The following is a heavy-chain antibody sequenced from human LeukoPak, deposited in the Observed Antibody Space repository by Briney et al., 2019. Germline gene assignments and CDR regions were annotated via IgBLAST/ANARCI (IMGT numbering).Heavy chain of an antibody. J-gene: IGHJ4*02. V-gene: IGHV1-18*01. D-gene: IGHD4-17*01. Sequence: GASVKVSCKASGYTFTSYGISWVRQAPGQGLEWMGWISAYNGNTNYAQKLQGRVTMTTDTSTSTARMELRSLRSDDTAVYYCARTSTGEGVDYWGQGTLVTVSS. CDR2: ISAYNGNT. CDR1: GYTFTSYG. CDR3: ARTSTGEGVDY.